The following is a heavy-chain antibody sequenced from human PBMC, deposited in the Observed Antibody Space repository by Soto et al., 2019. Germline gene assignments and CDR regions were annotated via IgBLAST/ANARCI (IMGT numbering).Heavy chain of an antibody. CDR2: ISVYNGDT. CDR3: ARVGYNGNPVGSDY. J-gene: IGHJ4*02. V-gene: IGHV1-18*01. CDR1: GYTFTSYG. Sequence: QVQLVQSGAEVKKPGASVKVSCKASGYTFTSYGISWVRQAPGQGLQWMGWISVYNGDTYYAQRLQDRVTMTTDTSSTTAYMELRSLSSDDTAVYYCARVGYNGNPVGSDYCGQGTLVTVSS. D-gene: IGHD1-20*01.